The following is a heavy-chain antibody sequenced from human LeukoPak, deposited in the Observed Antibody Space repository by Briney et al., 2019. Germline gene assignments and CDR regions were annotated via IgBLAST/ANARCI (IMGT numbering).Heavy chain of an antibody. D-gene: IGHD3-22*01. V-gene: IGHV5-51*01. Sequence: GESLNISCNGSGYSFTSYLNGWVSQMPGKGLEWMVIIYPGDSDTRYSPSFQGHVTISADKSISTAYLQWSSLKASDTAMYYCARRYYYDSSGYHLDYWGQGTLVTVSS. CDR3: ARRYYYDSSGYHLDY. CDR1: GYSFTSYL. J-gene: IGHJ4*02. CDR2: IYPGDSDT.